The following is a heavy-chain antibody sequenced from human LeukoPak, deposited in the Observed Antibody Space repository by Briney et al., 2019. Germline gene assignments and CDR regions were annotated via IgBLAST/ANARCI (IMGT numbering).Heavy chain of an antibody. V-gene: IGHV4-30-4*08. CDR2: IYYSGST. J-gene: IGHJ5*02. CDR1: GGSISSGDYY. D-gene: IGHD4-17*01. Sequence: SQTLSLTCTVSGGSISSGDYYWSWIRQPPGKGLEWIGYIYYSGSTYYNPSLKSRVTISVDTSKNQFSLKLSSVTAADTAVYYCARECTVTTVGGSFGWFDPWGQGTLVTVSS. CDR3: ARECTVTTVGGSFGWFDP.